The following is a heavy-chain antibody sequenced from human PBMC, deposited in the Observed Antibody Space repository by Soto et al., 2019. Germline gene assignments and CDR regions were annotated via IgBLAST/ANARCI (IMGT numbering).Heavy chain of an antibody. J-gene: IGHJ5*02. CDR3: ARHLTTYYYDSSGYSRDNWFDP. D-gene: IGHD3-22*01. CDR1: GGSISSSSYY. Sequence: QLQLQESGPGLVKPSETLSLTCTVSGGSISSSSYYWGWIRQPPGKGLEWIGSIYYSGSTYYNPSLKSRVTISVDTSKNQFSLKLSSVTAADTAVYYCARHLTTYYYDSSGYSRDNWFDPWGQGTLVTVSS. CDR2: IYYSGST. V-gene: IGHV4-39*01.